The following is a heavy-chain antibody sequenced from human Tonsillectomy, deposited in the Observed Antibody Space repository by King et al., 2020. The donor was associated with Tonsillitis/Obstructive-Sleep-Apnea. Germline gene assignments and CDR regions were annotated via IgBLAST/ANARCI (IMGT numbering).Heavy chain of an antibody. CDR1: GYTFTSYG. J-gene: IGHJ4*02. CDR3: AREPFPDYDVWSGYRFYFDY. D-gene: IGHD3-3*01. Sequence: QLVQSGAEVKKPGASVKVSCKASGYTFTSYGINWVRQAPGQGLEWMGWISAYNGNTNYAQKLQGRVTMTTDTSTSTAYMELRSLRSDDTAVYYCAREPFPDYDVWSGYRFYFDYWGQGTLVTVSS. V-gene: IGHV1-18*01. CDR2: ISAYNGNT.